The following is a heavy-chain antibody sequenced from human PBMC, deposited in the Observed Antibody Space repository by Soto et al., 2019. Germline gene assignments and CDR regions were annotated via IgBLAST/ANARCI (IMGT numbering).Heavy chain of an antibody. CDR2: IYYSGST. D-gene: IGHD6-6*01. Sequence: TLSLTCTVSGGSISSGGYYWSWIRQHPGKGLEWIGYIYYSGSTYYNPSLKSRVTISVDTSKNQFSLKLSSVAAADTAVYYCARYPSSSTGYFDYWGQGTLVPVSS. V-gene: IGHV4-31*03. CDR3: ARYPSSSTGYFDY. CDR1: GGSISSGGYY. J-gene: IGHJ4*02.